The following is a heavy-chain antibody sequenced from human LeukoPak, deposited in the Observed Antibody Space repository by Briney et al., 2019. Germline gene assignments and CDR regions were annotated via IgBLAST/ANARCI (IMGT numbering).Heavy chain of an antibody. CDR3: ARLRYADY. V-gene: IGHV3-7*01. J-gene: IGHJ4*01. CDR2: IKQDGSEK. Sequence: GGSLRLSCAASGFTFSSSWMTWVRQVPGKGLEWVANIKQDGSEKNYVDSVKGRFTISRDNAKNSLYLQMNSLRAEDTAIYYCARLRYADYWGHGTLVTVSS. D-gene: IGHD2-2*01. CDR1: GFTFSSSW.